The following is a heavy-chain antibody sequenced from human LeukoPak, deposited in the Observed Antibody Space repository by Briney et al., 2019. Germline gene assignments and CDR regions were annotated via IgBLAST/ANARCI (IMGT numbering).Heavy chain of an antibody. D-gene: IGHD1-26*01. J-gene: IGHJ4*02. V-gene: IGHV3-15*01. CDR2: IRSKTNGGTT. Sequence: PGGSLRLSCAVSGFTFRNSWMSWVRQAPGKGLEWVGRIRSKTNGGTTDHAAPVKGRFTISRDDSQNTVYLQMSSLKIEDTAVYYCTTAPDSGSRIDYWGQGTLVTVSS. CDR3: TTAPDSGSRIDY. CDR1: GFTFRNSW.